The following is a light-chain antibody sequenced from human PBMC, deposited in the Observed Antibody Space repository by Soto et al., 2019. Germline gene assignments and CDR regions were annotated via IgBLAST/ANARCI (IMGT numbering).Light chain of an antibody. J-gene: IGLJ1*01. CDR1: SSDVGGYNY. CDR3: SSYAVTNIFV. Sequence: QSVLTQPPSASGSPGQSVTISCTGTSSDVGGYNYVSWYQQHPGKAPKVIIYEVSKRPSGVPDRFSGSKSGSTASLTVSGLQAQDEADYYWSSYAVTNIFVFGTGTKLTVL. V-gene: IGLV2-8*01. CDR2: EVS.